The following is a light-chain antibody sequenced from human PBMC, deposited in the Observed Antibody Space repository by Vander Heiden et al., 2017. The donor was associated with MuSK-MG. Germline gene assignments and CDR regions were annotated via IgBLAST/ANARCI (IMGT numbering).Light chain of an antibody. CDR1: RSNIGAGYD. CDR3: QSYDSSLSDIYV. J-gene: IGLJ1*01. Sequence: SVLTQPPSVSGAPGQTVTISCTGSRSNIGAGYDVHWYQQLPGTAPKLLIYGNIKRPSGVPDRFSGSKSGTSASLVITGLQAEDEADYYCQSYDSSLSDIYVFGTGTKVTVL. CDR2: GNI. V-gene: IGLV1-40*01.